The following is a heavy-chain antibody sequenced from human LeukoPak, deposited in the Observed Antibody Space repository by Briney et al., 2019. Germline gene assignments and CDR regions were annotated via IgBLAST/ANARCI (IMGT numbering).Heavy chain of an antibody. CDR2: IYSGGST. V-gene: IGHV3-53*01. CDR3: AREYNFDY. J-gene: IGHJ4*02. Sequence: PGGSLRLSCAASGFTFGSYWMTWVRQAPGKGLEWVSVIYSGGSTYYADSVKGRFTISRDNSKNTLYLQMNSLRAEDTAVYYCAREYNFDYWGQGTLVTVSS. CDR1: GFTFGSYW. D-gene: IGHD1-1*01.